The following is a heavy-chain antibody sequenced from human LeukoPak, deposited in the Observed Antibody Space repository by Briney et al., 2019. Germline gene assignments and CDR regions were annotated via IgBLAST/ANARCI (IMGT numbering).Heavy chain of an antibody. CDR1: GGSISSYY. CDR2: IYYSGST. Sequence: SETLSLTCTVSGGSISSYYWSWIRQPPGKGLEWIGYIYYSGSTNYNPSLKSRVTISVDTSKNQFSLKLSSVTAADTAVYYCANLGLPGNYDFWSVYYYYYGMDVWGQGTTVTVSS. V-gene: IGHV4-59*01. J-gene: IGHJ6*02. CDR3: ANLGLPGNYDFWSVYYYYYGMDV. D-gene: IGHD3-3*01.